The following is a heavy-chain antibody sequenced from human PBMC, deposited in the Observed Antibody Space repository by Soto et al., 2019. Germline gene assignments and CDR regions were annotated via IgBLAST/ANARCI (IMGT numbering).Heavy chain of an antibody. V-gene: IGHV4-39*01. Sequence: SETLSLTCTVSGGSISSSSYYWGWIRQPPGKGLEWIGSIYYSGSTYYNPSLKGRVTISVDTSKNQFSLKLGSVTAADTAVYYCTEVEAFDIWGQGTMVTVSS. D-gene: IGHD2-15*01. J-gene: IGHJ3*02. CDR2: IYYSGST. CDR1: GGSISSSSYY. CDR3: TEVEAFDI.